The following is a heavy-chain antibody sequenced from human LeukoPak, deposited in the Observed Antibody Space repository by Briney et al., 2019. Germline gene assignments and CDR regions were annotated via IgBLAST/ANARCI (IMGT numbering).Heavy chain of an antibody. CDR3: ARETSYSCHDY. CDR2: ISAYNGNT. J-gene: IGHJ4*02. CDR1: GYTFTGYY. D-gene: IGHD5-18*01. V-gene: IGHV1-18*04. Sequence: ASVKVSCKASGYTFTGYYMHWVRQAPGQGLEWMGWISAYNGNTNYAQKLQGRVTMTTDTSTSTAYMELRSLRSDDTAVYYCARETSYSCHDYWGQGTLVTVSS.